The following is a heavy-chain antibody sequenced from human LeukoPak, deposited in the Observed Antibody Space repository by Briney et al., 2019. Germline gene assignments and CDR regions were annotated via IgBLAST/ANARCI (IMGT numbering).Heavy chain of an antibody. CDR2: ISYDGSNK. CDR1: GFTFSSYG. J-gene: IGHJ6*02. D-gene: IGHD6-13*01. Sequence: GGSLRLSCAASGFTFSSYGMHWVRQAPGKGLEWVAVISYDGSNKYYADSVKGRFTISRDNSKNTLYLQTNSLRAEDTAVYYCAKVLIAAAAPLYGMDVWGQGTTVTVSS. CDR3: AKVLIAAAAPLYGMDV. V-gene: IGHV3-30*18.